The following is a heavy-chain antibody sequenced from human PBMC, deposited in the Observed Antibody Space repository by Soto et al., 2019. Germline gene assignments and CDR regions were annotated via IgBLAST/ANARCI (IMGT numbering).Heavy chain of an antibody. V-gene: IGHV3-30*18. Sequence: VQLVESGGGVVQPGRSLRLSCAASGFTFSSYGMHWVRQAPGKGLEWVAVISYDGSNKYYADSVKGRFTISRDNSKNTLYLQMNSLRAEDTAVYYCAKDMCSGGSCYPLEGDYWGQGTLVTVSS. D-gene: IGHD2-15*01. J-gene: IGHJ4*02. CDR2: ISYDGSNK. CDR3: AKDMCSGGSCYPLEGDY. CDR1: GFTFSSYG.